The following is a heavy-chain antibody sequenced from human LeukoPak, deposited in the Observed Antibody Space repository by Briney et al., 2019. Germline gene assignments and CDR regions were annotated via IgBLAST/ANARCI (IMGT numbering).Heavy chain of an antibody. CDR2: INTDGSST. J-gene: IGHJ4*02. CDR3: ARDGYCSSTSCLDY. Sequence: GGSLRLSCTASGFPFGSYWMHWVRHAPGKGLVWVSRINTDGSSTIYADSVTGQGTISRDNAKNTLYLQMNSLRGEDTAVYYCARDGYCSSTSCLDYWGQGTLVTVSS. D-gene: IGHD2-2*03. CDR1: GFPFGSYW. V-gene: IGHV3-74*01.